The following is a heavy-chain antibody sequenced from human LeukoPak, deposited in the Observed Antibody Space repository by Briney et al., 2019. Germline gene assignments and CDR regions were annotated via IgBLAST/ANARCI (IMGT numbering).Heavy chain of an antibody. CDR3: AKSMVRGVIRGGFDY. Sequence: GGSLRLSCAASGLTFSSYAMSWVRQAPGKGLEWVSAISGSGGSTYYADSVKGRFTISRDNSKNTLYLQMNSLRAEDTAVYYCAKSMVRGVIRGGFDYWGQGTLVTVSS. CDR1: GLTFSSYA. J-gene: IGHJ4*02. V-gene: IGHV3-23*01. CDR2: ISGSGGST. D-gene: IGHD3-10*01.